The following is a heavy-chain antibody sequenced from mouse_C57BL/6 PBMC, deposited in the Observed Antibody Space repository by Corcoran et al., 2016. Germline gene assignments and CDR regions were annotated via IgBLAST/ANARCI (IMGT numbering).Heavy chain of an antibody. Sequence: EVQLQQSGPELVKPGAPVKISCKASGYTFTDYYMNWVKQSHGKSLEWIGDINPNNGGTSYNQKFKGKATLTVDKSSSTAYMELRSLTSEDSAVYYCARGKSNYFDYWGQGTTLTVSS. V-gene: IGHV1-26*01. D-gene: IGHD1-3*01. CDR2: INPNNGGT. CDR1: GYTFTDYY. CDR3: ARGKSNYFDY. J-gene: IGHJ2*01.